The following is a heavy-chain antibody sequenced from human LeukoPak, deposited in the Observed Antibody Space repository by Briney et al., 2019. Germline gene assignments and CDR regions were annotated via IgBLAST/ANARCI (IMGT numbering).Heavy chain of an antibody. V-gene: IGHV3-21*01. Sequence: GASLRLSCAASGFTFSSYAMSWVRQAPGKGLEWVSSISSSSSYIYYADSVKGRFTISRDNAKNSLYLQMNSLRAEDTAVYYCARYSSGLFDYWGQGTLVTVSS. CDR2: ISSSSSYI. D-gene: IGHD6-19*01. J-gene: IGHJ4*02. CDR1: GFTFSSYA. CDR3: ARYSSGLFDY.